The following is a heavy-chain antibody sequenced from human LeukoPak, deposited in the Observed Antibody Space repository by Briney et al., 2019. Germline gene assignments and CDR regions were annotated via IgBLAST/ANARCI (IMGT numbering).Heavy chain of an antibody. CDR3: ARHRSGGSQDDAFDI. CDR1: GFTFSTYW. CDR2: IKEDGSEK. D-gene: IGHD2-15*01. J-gene: IGHJ3*02. V-gene: IGHV3-7*01. Sequence: GGSLRLSCAASGFTFSTYWMTWVRQAPGNGLEWVADIKEDGSEKYYGDSVKGRFTISRQNAKNSLFLQMNSLRVEDTAVYYCARHRSGGSQDDAFDIWGQGTMVTVSS.